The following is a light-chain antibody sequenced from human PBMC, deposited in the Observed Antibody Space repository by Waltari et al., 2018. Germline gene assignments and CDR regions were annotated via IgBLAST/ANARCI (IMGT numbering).Light chain of an antibody. CDR1: QSISSN. Sequence: EIVMTQSAATLSVSPGERATLSCSTSQSISSNLAWYQQQPGQAPTLLIYGASTTATGIPARFSGSGSGTKFTLTISSLQSEDFAVYYCQQYNNWPPWTFGQGTKVEIK. V-gene: IGKV3-15*01. CDR3: QQYNNWPPWT. CDR2: GAS. J-gene: IGKJ1*01.